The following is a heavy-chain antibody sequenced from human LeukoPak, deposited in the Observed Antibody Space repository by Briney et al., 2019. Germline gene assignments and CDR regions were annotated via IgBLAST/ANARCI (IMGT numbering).Heavy chain of an antibody. V-gene: IGHV4-59*01. CDR1: GGSISPYY. D-gene: IGHD3-10*01. Sequence: PSETLSLTCTVSGGSISPYYWSWIRQPPGKGVECIGYIYHSGSTNYNPSLKSRLTISVHTSKNQFSLKLSSVTAADTAVYYCARVTLGFGAGFDYWGQGTLVTVSS. CDR3: ARVTLGFGAGFDY. CDR2: IYHSGST. J-gene: IGHJ4*02.